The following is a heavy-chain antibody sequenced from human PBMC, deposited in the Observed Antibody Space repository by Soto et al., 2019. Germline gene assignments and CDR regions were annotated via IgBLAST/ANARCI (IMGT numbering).Heavy chain of an antibody. CDR1: GFTFSTYS. Sequence: GGSLRLSCAASGFTFSTYSMNWVRQAPGKGLEWISYISITSTTIHYADSVKGRFAISRDNAKNSLYLQMDSLRVEDTAVYYCARDGAMTGVFDYWGPGTLVTVSS. J-gene: IGHJ4*02. CDR2: ISITSTTI. CDR3: ARDGAMTGVFDY. D-gene: IGHD3-9*01. V-gene: IGHV3-48*01.